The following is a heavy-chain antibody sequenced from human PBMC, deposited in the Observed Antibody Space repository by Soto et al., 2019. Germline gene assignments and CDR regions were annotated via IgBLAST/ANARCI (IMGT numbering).Heavy chain of an antibody. D-gene: IGHD3-10*01. V-gene: IGHV1-2*04. CDR2: INPNSGGT. CDR1: GYTFTGYY. J-gene: IGHJ3*02. CDR3: ARALYGSGSYGAFDI. Sequence: QVQLVQSGAEVKKPGASVKVSCKASGYTFTGYYMHWVRQAPGQGLEWMGWINPNSGGTNYAQKFQGWVTITRDTSVSTAYVGLSRLRSDDTAVYYCARALYGSGSYGAFDIWGQGTMVTVSS.